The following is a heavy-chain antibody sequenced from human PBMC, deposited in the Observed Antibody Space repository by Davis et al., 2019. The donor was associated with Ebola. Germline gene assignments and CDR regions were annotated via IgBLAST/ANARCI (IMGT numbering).Heavy chain of an antibody. Sequence: GGSLRLSCAASAFTFNIFDMHWVRQPPGRGLEWLAFVRSHGSDDHYADSVKGRFTISRDNSNNTLYLQMNSLRAQDTAVYYCAKRVLFYYGMDVWGKGTTVTVSS. CDR1: AFTFNIFD. J-gene: IGHJ6*04. V-gene: IGHV3-30*02. CDR3: AKRVLFYYGMDV. CDR2: VRSHGSDD.